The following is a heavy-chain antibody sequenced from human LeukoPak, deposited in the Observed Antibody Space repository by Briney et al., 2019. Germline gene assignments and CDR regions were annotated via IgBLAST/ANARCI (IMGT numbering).Heavy chain of an antibody. D-gene: IGHD6-6*01. CDR3: ARESSSSNYFDY. J-gene: IGHJ4*02. V-gene: IGHV3-53*01. CDR2: IYGGGST. CDR1: GFMVSSKY. Sequence: GGSLRLSCAVSGFMVSSKYMSWVRQAPGKGLEWVSVIYGGGSTNYADSVKGRFTISRDNSKNTLSLQMNSLRAEDTAVYYCARESSSSNYFDYWGQGTLVTVSS.